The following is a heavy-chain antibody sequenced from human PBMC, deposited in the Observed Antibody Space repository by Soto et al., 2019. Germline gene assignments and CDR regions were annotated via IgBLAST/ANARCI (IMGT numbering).Heavy chain of an antibody. CDR3: RRSSRYSTDV. J-gene: IGHJ6*02. CDR2: IYSTGNT. CDR1: GDSIRSSSY. D-gene: IGHD6-13*01. V-gene: IGHV4-39*01. Sequence: PSETLSLTCTVSGDSIRSSSYWGWIRQPPRKGLEWIGSIYSTGNTYYNPSLNSQVTISVDTSKNQFSLNVISVTAADTAVYYCRRSSRYSTDVWGQGTTVTVSS.